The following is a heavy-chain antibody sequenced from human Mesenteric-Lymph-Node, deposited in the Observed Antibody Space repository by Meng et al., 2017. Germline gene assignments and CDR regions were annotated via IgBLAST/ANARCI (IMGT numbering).Heavy chain of an antibody. CDR3: ASRKGPDTAIRVLDY. Sequence: SETLSLTCAVYGGSFSGYYWSWIRQPPGKGLEWIGEINHSGSTNYNPSLKSRVTISVDTSKNQFSLKLSSVTAADTAVYYCASRKGPDTAIRVLDYWGQGTLVTVSS. J-gene: IGHJ4*02. CDR1: GGSFSGYY. CDR2: INHSGST. D-gene: IGHD5-18*01. V-gene: IGHV4-34*01.